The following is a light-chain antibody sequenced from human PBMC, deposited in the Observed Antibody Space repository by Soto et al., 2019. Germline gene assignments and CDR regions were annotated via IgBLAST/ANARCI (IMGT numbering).Light chain of an antibody. V-gene: IGKV1-5*01. CDR1: QSVSGW. CDR3: HQRQSWPRT. J-gene: IGKJ1*01. CDR2: DAS. Sequence: DIQMTQSPSTLSASVGDTVTVTCRASQSVSGWLAWYQQEPGEAPKLLTYDASALPRGVPSRFSGSGSGTKFTLTISDVEPEDFAVYYCHQRQSWPRTFGQGTKVDI.